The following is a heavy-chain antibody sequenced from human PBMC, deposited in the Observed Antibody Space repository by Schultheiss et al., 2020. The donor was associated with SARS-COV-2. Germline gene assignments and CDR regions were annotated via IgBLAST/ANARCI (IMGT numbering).Heavy chain of an antibody. Sequence: SETLSLTCAVSGGSISSGGYSWSWIRQPPGKGLEWIGYIYHSGSTYYNPSLKSRVTISVDTSKNQFSLKLSSVTAADTAVYFCASQYYDFWSGYSSAWGHQKLDVWGKGTTVTVSS. D-gene: IGHD3-3*01. CDR3: ASQYYDFWSGYSSAWGHQKLDV. CDR1: GGSISSGGYS. V-gene: IGHV4-30-2*01. J-gene: IGHJ6*04. CDR2: IYHSGST.